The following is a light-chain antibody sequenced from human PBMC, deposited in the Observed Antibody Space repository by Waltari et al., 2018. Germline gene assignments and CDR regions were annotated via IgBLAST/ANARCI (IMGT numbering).Light chain of an antibody. CDR1: QSIGTY. V-gene: IGKV3-11*01. J-gene: IGKJ3*01. CDR2: DAS. Sequence: EIILTQSPVTLSLYPGDRATLSCRATQSIGTYLAWYQQKTGQAPRLLIYDASNRATGIPARFSGSGSGTDFTLTISSLEPEDFAVYHCQQGTTWLFGPGTKVEIK. CDR3: QQGTTWL.